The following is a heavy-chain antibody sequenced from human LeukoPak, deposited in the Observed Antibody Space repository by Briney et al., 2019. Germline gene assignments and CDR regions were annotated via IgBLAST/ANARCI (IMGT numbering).Heavy chain of an antibody. D-gene: IGHD3-3*01. V-gene: IGHV4-34*01. CDR3: ARPGNRRITIFGVAPGWFDP. Sequence: SETLSLTCAVYGGSFSGYYWSWIRQPPGKGLEWIGEINHSGSTNYNPSLKSRGTISVDTSKNQFSMKLSSVTAADTAVYYCARPGNRRITIFGVAPGWFDPWGQGTLVTVSS. J-gene: IGHJ5*02. CDR2: INHSGST. CDR1: GGSFSGYY.